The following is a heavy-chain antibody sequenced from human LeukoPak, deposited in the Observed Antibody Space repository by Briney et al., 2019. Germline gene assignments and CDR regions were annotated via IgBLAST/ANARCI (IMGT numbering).Heavy chain of an antibody. Sequence: PSETLSLTCTVSGGSISRSHYYWGWIRQPPGKGLEWIGSFYYGGSTHYNPSLKSRVTISVDTSKNQFSLKLSSVTAADTAVYYCARHMRRTRTSCYAFDYWGQGTLVTVSS. CDR1: GGSISRSHYY. D-gene: IGHD2-2*01. CDR3: ARHMRRTRTSCYAFDY. V-gene: IGHV4-39*01. J-gene: IGHJ4*02. CDR2: FYYGGST.